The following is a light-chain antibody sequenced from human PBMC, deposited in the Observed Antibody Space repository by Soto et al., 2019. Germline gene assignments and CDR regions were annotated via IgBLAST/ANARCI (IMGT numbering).Light chain of an antibody. J-gene: IGLJ3*02. CDR1: SGSIASNY. Sequence: NFMVTQPHCVSESPGKTVTISCTRSSGSIASNYVQWYQQRPGSAPTTVIYEDNQRPSGVPDRFSGSIDSSSNSASLTISGLKTEDEADYYCQSYDSSKHWVFGGGTKLTVL. CDR3: QSYDSSKHWV. CDR2: EDN. V-gene: IGLV6-57*04.